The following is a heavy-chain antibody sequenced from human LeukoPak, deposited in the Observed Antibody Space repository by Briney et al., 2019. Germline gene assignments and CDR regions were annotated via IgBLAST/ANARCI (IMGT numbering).Heavy chain of an antibody. J-gene: IGHJ4*02. CDR3: AKDRTVVGATSFDY. CDR1: GFPFSTFG. D-gene: IGHD1-26*01. Sequence: GRSLRLSCAASGFPFSTFGMHWVRQAPGKGLEWVAAIAYDGSVKYYPDSLKGRLTISRDSSKNTLYLQMNSLRTEDTAVYSCAKDRTVVGATSFDYWGLGTLVTVSS. CDR2: IAYDGSVK. V-gene: IGHV3-30*18.